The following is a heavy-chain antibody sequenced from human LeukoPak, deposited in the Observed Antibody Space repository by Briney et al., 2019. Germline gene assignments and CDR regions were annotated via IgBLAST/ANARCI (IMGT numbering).Heavy chain of an antibody. CDR3: AIPVGAKDDAFDI. D-gene: IGHD1-26*01. CDR1: GFTFTNYW. V-gene: IGHV3-7*03. CDR2: IKQDRSEK. J-gene: IGHJ3*02. Sequence: GGSLRLSCAASGFTFTNYWMSWVRQAPGKGLELVANIKQDRSEKYYVDSVKGRFTISRDNAKNSLYLQMNSLRAEDTAVYYCAIPVGAKDDAFDIWGQGTMVTVSS.